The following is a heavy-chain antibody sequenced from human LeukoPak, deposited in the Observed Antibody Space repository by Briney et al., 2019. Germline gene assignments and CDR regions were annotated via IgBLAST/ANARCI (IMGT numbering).Heavy chain of an antibody. CDR2: IFPGDSDT. CDR1: GYVFSSFW. V-gene: IGHV5-51*01. J-gene: IGHJ4*02. Sequence: KNGESLKISCEGSGYVFSSFWIAWVRQMPGKGLELMGIIFPGDSDTRCSLSFQGQVTISADTSVSAAYLQWSSLKASDTAVYYCARYVQLVGDFDYWGQGTLVTVSS. CDR3: ARYVQLVGDFDY. D-gene: IGHD6-6*01.